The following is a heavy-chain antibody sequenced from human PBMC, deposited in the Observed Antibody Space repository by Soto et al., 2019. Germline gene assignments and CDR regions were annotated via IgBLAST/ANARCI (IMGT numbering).Heavy chain of an antibody. CDR2: TYYRSKWYN. Sequence: SQTLSLTCAISGDSVSSNSAAWNWIRQSPSRGLEWLGRTYYRSKWYNDYAVSVKSRITINPDTSKNQFSLQLNSVTPEDTAVYYCARVDWPGIAGAGVGAFDIWGQGTMVTVSS. CDR3: ARVDWPGIAGAGVGAFDI. D-gene: IGHD6-19*01. J-gene: IGHJ3*02. V-gene: IGHV6-1*01. CDR1: GDSVSSNSAA.